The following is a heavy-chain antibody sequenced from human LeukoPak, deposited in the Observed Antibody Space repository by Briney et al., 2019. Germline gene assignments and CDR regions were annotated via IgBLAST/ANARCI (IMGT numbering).Heavy chain of an antibody. CDR1: GFTFSSYA. V-gene: IGHV3-23*01. J-gene: IGHJ4*02. Sequence: PGGSLRLSCAASGFTFSSYAMSWVRQAPGKRLEWVSAISGSGGSTYYADSVKGRFTISRDNSKNTLYLQMNSLRAEDTAVYYCATRPDSGWRFDYWGQGTLVTVSS. CDR3: ATRPDSGWRFDY. CDR2: ISGSGGST. D-gene: IGHD6-19*01.